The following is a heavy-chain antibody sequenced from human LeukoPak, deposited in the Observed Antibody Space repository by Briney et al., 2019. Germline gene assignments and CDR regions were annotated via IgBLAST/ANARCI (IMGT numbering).Heavy chain of an antibody. V-gene: IGHV4-4*07. J-gene: IGHJ5*02. CDR1: GGSISSYY. Sequence: SETLSLTCTVSGGSISSYYWSWIRQPAGKGLEWIGRIYTSGSTNYNPSLKSRVTMSVDTSRNQFSLKLSSVTAADTAVYYCAREGYDILTGYRGGWFDPWGQGTLVTVSS. CDR2: IYTSGST. CDR3: AREGYDILTGYRGGWFDP. D-gene: IGHD3-9*01.